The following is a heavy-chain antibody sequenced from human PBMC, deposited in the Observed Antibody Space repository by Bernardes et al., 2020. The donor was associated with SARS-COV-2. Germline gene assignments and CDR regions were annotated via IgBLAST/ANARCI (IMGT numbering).Heavy chain of an antibody. J-gene: IGHJ4*02. D-gene: IGHD6-25*01. V-gene: IGHV3-21*01. CDR3: ARGGTAAASYYFDF. CDR1: GFTFSSYS. CDR2: ISTSSTYM. Sequence: GWSLRLSCAASGFTFSSYSMNWVRQAPGKGLEWVSSISTSSTYMYYADSLKGRFTISRDNARNSLFLQMNSLRAEDTAVYYCARGGTAAASYYFDFWGQGTQVTVSS.